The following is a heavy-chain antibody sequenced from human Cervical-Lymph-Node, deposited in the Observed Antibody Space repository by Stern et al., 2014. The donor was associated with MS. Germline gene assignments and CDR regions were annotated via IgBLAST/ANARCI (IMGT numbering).Heavy chain of an antibody. D-gene: IGHD1-26*01. CDR2: ISPKTGSA. V-gene: IGHV1-2*02. Sequence: VKLEEAGAEVERPGASVKVSCKASGYTFTAYCLHWVRQAPGPGLEWMGWISPKTGSATYAQKFQDRVTMTRDTSINTGYMEVSSLRSDDTAVYYCARDRGSYSDYWGQGTLVAVSS. CDR3: ARDRGSYSDY. J-gene: IGHJ4*02. CDR1: GYTFTAYC.